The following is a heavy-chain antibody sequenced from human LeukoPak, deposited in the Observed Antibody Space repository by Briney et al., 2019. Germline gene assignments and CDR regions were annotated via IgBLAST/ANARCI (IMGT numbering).Heavy chain of an antibody. V-gene: IGHV7-4-1*02. D-gene: IGHD6-19*01. J-gene: IGHJ4*02. CDR1: GYRFTNYA. Sequence: GASVKVSCKASGYRFTNYAMNWVRQAPGQGLEWMGWINTNTGRPTYAQGFTGRVVFSLDTSVSTTYLQISSLQAEDTAVYYCAREKDFGQWLVGGFNYWGQGTLVTVSS. CDR3: AREKDFGQWLVGGFNY. CDR2: INTNTGRP.